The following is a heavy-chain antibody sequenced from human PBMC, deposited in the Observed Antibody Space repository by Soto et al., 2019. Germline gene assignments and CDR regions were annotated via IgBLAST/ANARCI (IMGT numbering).Heavy chain of an antibody. CDR2: IYYSGST. D-gene: IGHD2-15*01. J-gene: IGHJ4*02. V-gene: IGHV4-31*03. Sequence: NPSETLSLTCTVSGGSISSGGYYWSWIRQHPGKGLEWIGYIYYSGSTYYNPSLKSRVTISVDTSKNQFSLKLSSVTAADTAVYYCASVGYCSGGSCYGYDYWGQGTLVTVSS. CDR1: GGSISSGGYY. CDR3: ASVGYCSGGSCYGYDY.